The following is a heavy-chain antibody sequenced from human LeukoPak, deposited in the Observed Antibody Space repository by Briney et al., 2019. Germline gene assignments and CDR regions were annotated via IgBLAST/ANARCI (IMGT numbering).Heavy chain of an antibody. CDR3: ARNFDSVTSAFAY. J-gene: IGHJ4*02. CDR2: ISSSGRYI. V-gene: IGHV3-21*01. Sequence: GGSLRLSCAASGFTFSNYNMNWVRQTPGKGLEWISSISSSGRYIYYTDSVKGRFTISRDNAKNSLFLQLSSLRAEDTAVYFCARNFDSVTSAFAYWGQGSQVTVSS. CDR1: GFTFSNYN. D-gene: IGHD3-16*01.